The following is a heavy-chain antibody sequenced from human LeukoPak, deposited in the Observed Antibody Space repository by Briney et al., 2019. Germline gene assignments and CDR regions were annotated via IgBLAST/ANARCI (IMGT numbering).Heavy chain of an antibody. Sequence: GGSLRLSCAASGFTFSDFGMTWVRQAPGKGLEWVSGISGSGGDTYYADSAKGRFTISRDNPKSTLYLQMNTLGAEDTAIYYCAKNRGDLLSSRVGCDYWGQGALVTVSS. CDR3: AKNRGDLLSSRVGCDY. CDR1: GFTFSDFG. V-gene: IGHV3-23*01. J-gene: IGHJ4*02. D-gene: IGHD3-16*01. CDR2: ISGSGGDT.